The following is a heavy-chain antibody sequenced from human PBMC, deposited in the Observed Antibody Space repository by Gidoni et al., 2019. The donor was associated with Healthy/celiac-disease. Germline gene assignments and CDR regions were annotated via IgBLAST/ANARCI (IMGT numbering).Heavy chain of an antibody. J-gene: IGHJ4*02. V-gene: IGHV4-31*03. Sequence: QVQLQESGPGLLKPSQTLSLPCPVSGCPISSGGYFWSWIRQHPGKGLEWIGYIYYSGSTYYNPSLKSRVTISVDTSKNQFSLKLSSVTAADTAVYYCARYRYDFWSGYSHGIDYWGQGTLVTVSS. CDR2: IYYSGST. CDR1: GCPISSGGYF. D-gene: IGHD3-3*01. CDR3: ARYRYDFWSGYSHGIDY.